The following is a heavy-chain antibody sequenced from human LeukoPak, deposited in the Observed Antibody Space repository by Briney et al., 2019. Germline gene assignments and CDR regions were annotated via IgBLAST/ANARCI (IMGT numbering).Heavy chain of an antibody. V-gene: IGHV3-21*01. CDR1: GFTFSSYG. J-gene: IGHJ3*02. CDR2: ISSSSSYI. CDR3: ARDIAVAGTHDAFDI. D-gene: IGHD6-19*01. Sequence: SGGSLRLSCAASGFTFSSYGMHWVRQAPGKGLEWVSSISSSSSYIYYADSVKGRFTISRDNAKNSLYLQMNSLRAEDTAVYYCARDIAVAGTHDAFDIWGQGTMVTVSS.